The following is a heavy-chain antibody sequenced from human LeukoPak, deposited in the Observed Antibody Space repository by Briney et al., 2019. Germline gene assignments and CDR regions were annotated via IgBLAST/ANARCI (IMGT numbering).Heavy chain of an antibody. CDR1: GFTFSSYS. Sequence: GGSLRLSCAASGFTFSSYSINWVRQAPGKGLEWVSSISSSSSYIYYADSVKGRFTISRDNAKNSLYLQMNSLRAEDTAVYYCAREGRWLQRPPRRYFDYWGQGTLVTVSS. CDR2: ISSSSSYI. CDR3: AREGRWLQRPPRRYFDY. D-gene: IGHD5-24*01. V-gene: IGHV3-21*01. J-gene: IGHJ4*02.